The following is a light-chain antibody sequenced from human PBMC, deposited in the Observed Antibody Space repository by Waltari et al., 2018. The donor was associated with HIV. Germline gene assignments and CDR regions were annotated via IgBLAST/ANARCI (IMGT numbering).Light chain of an antibody. CDR2: SNA. Sequence: QSVLTQPPSASGTPGQRVTISCSGSSSNIGSNTVSWYHQVPGTAPKVLIYSNADRPSGVPYRFSGSRSGTSASLAISGLQSEDEADYYCATWDDSLNGWVFGGGTKVTVL. J-gene: IGLJ3*02. CDR3: ATWDDSLNGWV. CDR1: SSNIGSNT. V-gene: IGLV1-44*01.